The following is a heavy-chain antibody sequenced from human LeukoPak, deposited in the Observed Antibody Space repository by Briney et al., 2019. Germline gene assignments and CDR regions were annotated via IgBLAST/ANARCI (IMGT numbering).Heavy chain of an antibody. CDR3: ARSQMTLRLATFDY. CDR1: GGSISSSSYY. Sequence: SETLSLTCTVSGGSISSSSYYWGWIRQPPGKGLEWIGSIYCSGSTYYNPSLKSRVTISVDTSKNQFSLKLSSVTAADAAVYYCARSQMTLRLATFDYWGQGTLVTVSS. V-gene: IGHV4-39*01. D-gene: IGHD5-12*01. J-gene: IGHJ4*02. CDR2: IYCSGST.